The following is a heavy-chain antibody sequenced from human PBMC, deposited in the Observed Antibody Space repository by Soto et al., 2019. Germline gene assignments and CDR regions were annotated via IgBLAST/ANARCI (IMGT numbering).Heavy chain of an antibody. J-gene: IGHJ6*02. Sequence: SETLSLTCAVYGGSFSGYYWSWIRQPPGKGLEWLGEINHSGSTNYNPSLKSRVTISVDTSKNQFSLKLSSVTAADTAVYYCARDYGGVSSTQAYYYGMDVWGQGTTVTVSS. V-gene: IGHV4-34*01. D-gene: IGHD3-16*01. CDR2: INHSGST. CDR1: GGSFSGYY. CDR3: ARDYGGVSSTQAYYYGMDV.